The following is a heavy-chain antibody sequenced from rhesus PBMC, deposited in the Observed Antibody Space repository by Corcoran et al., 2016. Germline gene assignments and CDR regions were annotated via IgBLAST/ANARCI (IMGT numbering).Heavy chain of an antibody. V-gene: IGHV4-122*02. CDR3: ARNSGSWIFDY. J-gene: IGHJ4*01. D-gene: IGHD6-25*01. CDR1: GYSISGYY. Sequence: QVQLQESGPGLVKPSETLSLTCAVSGYSISGYYWSWIRQPPGKGLEWIGYITYSGSTSYNPSLKSRVTISRDTSKNQFSLKLSSVTAADTAVYYCARNSGSWIFDYWGQGVLATVSS. CDR2: ITYSGST.